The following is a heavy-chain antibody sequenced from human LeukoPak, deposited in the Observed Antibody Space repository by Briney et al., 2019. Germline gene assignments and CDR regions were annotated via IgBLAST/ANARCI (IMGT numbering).Heavy chain of an antibody. CDR2: NVVGSGYT. CDR1: GFTFSSSA. D-gene: IGHD6-6*01. Sequence: SVKVSCKASGFTFSSSALQWVRQARGQRLEWIGWNVVGSGYTNYAQKFQERVTISRDMSTSAAYMELSSLKSEDTAVYYCAARLIAGRPDAFDVWGQGTVVTVSS. J-gene: IGHJ3*01. V-gene: IGHV1-58*01. CDR3: AARLIAGRPDAFDV.